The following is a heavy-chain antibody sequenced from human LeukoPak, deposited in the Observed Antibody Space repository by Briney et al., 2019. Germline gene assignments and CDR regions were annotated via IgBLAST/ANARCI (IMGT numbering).Heavy chain of an antibody. J-gene: IGHJ4*02. V-gene: IGHV1-69*05. CDR3: ARGGDDILTGYSPYYFDY. CDR2: TIPIFGTA. Sequence: SVKVSCKASGGTFSSYAISWVRQAPGQGLEWMGGTIPIFGTANYAQKFQGRVTITTDESTSTAYMELSSLRSEDTAVYYCARGGDDILTGYSPYYFDYWGQGTLVTVSS. D-gene: IGHD3-9*01. CDR1: GGTFSSYA.